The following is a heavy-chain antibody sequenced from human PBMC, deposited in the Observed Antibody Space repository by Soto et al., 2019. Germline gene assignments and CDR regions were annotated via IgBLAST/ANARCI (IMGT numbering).Heavy chain of an antibody. Sequence: QVQLQESGPGLVKPSQTLSLTCTVSGGSISSGGYYWSWIRQHPGKGLEWIGYIYNSGSTYYNPSLKSRVTISVDTSKNQFSLKMGSVTAADTAVYYCARDRGDYYDSSGYYYNAFDIWGHGTMVTVSS. CDR3: ARDRGDYYDSSGYYYNAFDI. CDR2: IYNSGST. D-gene: IGHD3-22*01. V-gene: IGHV4-31*03. CDR1: GGSISSGGYY. J-gene: IGHJ3*02.